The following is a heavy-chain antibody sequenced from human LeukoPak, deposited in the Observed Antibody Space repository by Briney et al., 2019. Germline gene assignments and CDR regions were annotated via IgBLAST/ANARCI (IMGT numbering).Heavy chain of an antibody. Sequence: GESLKISXKGSGYSFTRYWIGWVRQMPGKGLEWMGIIYPGDSETRYSPSFQGQVTISADKSISTAYLQWSSLKASDTAIYYCARHDRGNYYDSSAYPFDYWGQGTLVTVSS. V-gene: IGHV5-51*01. J-gene: IGHJ4*02. CDR3: ARHDRGNYYDSSAYPFDY. D-gene: IGHD3-22*01. CDR2: IYPGDSET. CDR1: GYSFTRYW.